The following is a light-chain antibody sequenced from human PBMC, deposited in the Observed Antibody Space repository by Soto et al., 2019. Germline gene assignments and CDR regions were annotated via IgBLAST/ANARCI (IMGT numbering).Light chain of an antibody. J-gene: IGLJ1*01. Sequence: QSALTQPRSVSGSPGQSVTISCTGSSSDVGGYNYVSWYQHHPGKAPKVVIYDVSQRPSGVPDRFSGSKSGNTASLTISGLQAEDEADYYCCSYAGSYTFVFGSGTKAT. CDR3: CSYAGSYTFV. V-gene: IGLV2-11*01. CDR1: SSDVGGYNY. CDR2: DVS.